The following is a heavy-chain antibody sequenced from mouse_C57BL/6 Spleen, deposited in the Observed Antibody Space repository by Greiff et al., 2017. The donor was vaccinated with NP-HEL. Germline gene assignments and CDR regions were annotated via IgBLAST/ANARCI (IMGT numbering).Heavy chain of an antibody. CDR1: GYAFSSSW. CDR2: IYPGDGDT. CDR3: ARADSSGYKFAY. D-gene: IGHD3-2*02. V-gene: IGHV1-82*01. J-gene: IGHJ3*01. Sequence: VKLMESGPELVKPGASVKISCKASGYAFSSSWMNWVKQRPGKGLEWIGRIYPGDGDTNYIGKFKGKATLTADKSSSTAYMQLSSLTSEDSAVYFCARADSSGYKFAYWGQGTLVTVSA.